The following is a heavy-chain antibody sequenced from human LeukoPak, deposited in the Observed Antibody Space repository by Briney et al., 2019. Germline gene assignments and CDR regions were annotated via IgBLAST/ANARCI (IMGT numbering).Heavy chain of an antibody. CDR2: IYYSGST. J-gene: IGHJ5*02. V-gene: IGHV4-59*01. CDR1: GGSISSYY. Sequence: SEALSLTCTVSGGSISSYYWSWIRQPPGKGLEWIGYIYYSGSTNYNPSLKSRVTISVDTSKNQFSLKLSSVTAADTAVYYCARNIGAALNWFDPWGQGTLVTVSS. D-gene: IGHD6-25*01. CDR3: ARNIGAALNWFDP.